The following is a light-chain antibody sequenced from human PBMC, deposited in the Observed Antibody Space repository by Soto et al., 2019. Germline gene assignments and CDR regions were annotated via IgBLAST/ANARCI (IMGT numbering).Light chain of an antibody. V-gene: IGLV2-14*03. CDR2: DVS. J-gene: IGLJ1*01. CDR3: TSYTSSTPFYV. CDR1: RTDVADGYDY. Sequence: QSALTQPASVSGSPGPSIAISCTGVRTDVADGYDYVSWYQQHPGQAPQLIIYDVSNRPSGVSDRFSGSKSGNTASLTISGLQAEDEAEYYCTSYTSSTPFYVSGTGTKVTVL.